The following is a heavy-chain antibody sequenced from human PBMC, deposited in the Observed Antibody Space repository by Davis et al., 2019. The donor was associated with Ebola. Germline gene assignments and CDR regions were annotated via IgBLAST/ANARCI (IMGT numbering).Heavy chain of an antibody. V-gene: IGHV4-59*02. D-gene: IGHD5-24*01. CDR1: DGSVRSYY. Sequence: SETLSLTCTVSDGSVRSYYWNWIRQAPGKGLEWVAYIHYSGSTNYNPSLKSRVTISVDTSKNQFSLKLSSVTAADTAVYYCARERGRWLQFSWFDPWGQGTLVTVSS. J-gene: IGHJ5*02. CDR3: ARERGRWLQFSWFDP. CDR2: IHYSGST.